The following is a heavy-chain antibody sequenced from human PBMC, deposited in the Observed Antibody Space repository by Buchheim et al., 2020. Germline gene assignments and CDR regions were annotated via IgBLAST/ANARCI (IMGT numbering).Heavy chain of an antibody. V-gene: IGHV3-7*01. D-gene: IGHD2/OR15-2a*01. CDR3: TTGASNSQFYYFDY. J-gene: IGHJ4*02. CDR1: GFTFSTYW. Sequence: EVQLVESGGGLVQPGGSLRLSCAASGFTFSTYWMNWVRQAPGKGLEWVASIKRDGSERYYVDFVRGRFTISRGNAKNSLPLQMDSLRAEDTAMYYCTTGASNSQFYYFDYWGQGTL. CDR2: IKRDGSER.